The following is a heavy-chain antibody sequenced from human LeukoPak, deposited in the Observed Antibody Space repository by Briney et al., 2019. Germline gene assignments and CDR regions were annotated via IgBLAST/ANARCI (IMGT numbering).Heavy chain of an antibody. CDR1: GFTVSSKY. V-gene: IGHV3-53*01. J-gene: IGHJ4*02. D-gene: IGHD4-11*01. CDR2: IYSGGST. Sequence: PGGSLRLSCAASGFTVSSKYMSWVRQAPGKGLEWVSVIYSGGSTYYADSVKGRFTISRDNSKNTLYLQMNSLRAEDTAVYYCAPSGRQSNYDYWGQGTLVTVSS. CDR3: APSGRQSNYDY.